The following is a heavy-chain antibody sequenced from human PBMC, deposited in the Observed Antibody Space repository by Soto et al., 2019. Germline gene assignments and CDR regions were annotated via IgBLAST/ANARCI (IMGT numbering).Heavy chain of an antibody. D-gene: IGHD3-22*01. CDR3: AKRLPHSSGYYYDSGFEY. CDR2: ISGSGGST. V-gene: IGHV3-23*01. J-gene: IGHJ4*02. Sequence: PVGSLRLSCASSVFTFSSYAMSCVRHSPGKWLEWVSAISGSGGSTYYADSVKGRFTISRDNSKNTLYLQMNSLRAEDTTVYYCAKRLPHSSGYYYDSGFEYWGQGTLVTGSS. CDR1: VFTFSSYA.